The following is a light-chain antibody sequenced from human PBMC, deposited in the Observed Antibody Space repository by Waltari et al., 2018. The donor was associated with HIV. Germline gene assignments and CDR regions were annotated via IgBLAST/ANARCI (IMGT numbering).Light chain of an antibody. V-gene: IGLV1-40*01. J-gene: IGLJ2*01. Sequence: QSALTPPPSVSGAPGQRVTISCPGNRSNIGAGDFVTWYQHFPGTAPKLLVYSDINRPSGVPDRFSGSKSGTSASLVITGLQAEDEADYYCQSYDSSLRASVFGGGTKLTVL. CDR3: QSYDSSLRASV. CDR2: SDI. CDR1: RSNIGAGDF.